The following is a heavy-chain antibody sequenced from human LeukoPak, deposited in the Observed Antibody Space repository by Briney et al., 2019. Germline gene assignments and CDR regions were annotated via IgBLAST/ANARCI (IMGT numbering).Heavy chain of an antibody. CDR2: IIPIFGTA. CDR3: ARGRNEGWFDP. Sequence: ASVKVSCKVSGGTFSSYAISWVRQAPGQGHEWMGGIIPIFGTANYAQKFQGRVTITTDESTSTAYMELSSLRSEDTAVYYCARGRNEGWFDPWGQGTLVTVSS. CDR1: GGTFSSYA. V-gene: IGHV1-69*05. J-gene: IGHJ5*02. D-gene: IGHD1-1*01.